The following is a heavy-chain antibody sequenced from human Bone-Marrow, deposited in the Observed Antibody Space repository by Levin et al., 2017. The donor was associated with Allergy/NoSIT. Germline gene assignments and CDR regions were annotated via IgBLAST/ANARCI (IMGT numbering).Heavy chain of an antibody. CDR3: ARSDFWSGYYFYYYYYGMDV. CDR2: INPNSGGT. V-gene: IGHV1-2*02. D-gene: IGHD3-3*01. J-gene: IGHJ6*02. CDR1: GYTFTGYY. Sequence: ASVKVSCKASGYTFTGYYMHWVRQAPGQGLEWMGWINPNSGGTNYAQKFQGRVTMTRDTSISTAYMELSRLRSDDTAVYYCARSDFWSGYYFYYYYYGMDVWGQGTTVTVSS.